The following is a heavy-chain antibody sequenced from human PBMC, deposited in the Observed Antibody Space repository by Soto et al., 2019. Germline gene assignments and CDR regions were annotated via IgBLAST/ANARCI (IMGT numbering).Heavy chain of an antibody. J-gene: IGHJ4*02. CDR1: GFNFNAYG. CDR3: AKDRSSSSQPHFDH. CDR2: ISYDGVNK. D-gene: IGHD6-6*01. Sequence: PGGSLRLSCAASGFNFNAYGMHWVRQAPGKGLEWVALISYDGVNKYYADSVKGRFTISRDDSKNTVFPQMNSLRGEDTAVYYCAKDRSSSSQPHFDHWGQGTLGTVS. V-gene: IGHV3-30*18.